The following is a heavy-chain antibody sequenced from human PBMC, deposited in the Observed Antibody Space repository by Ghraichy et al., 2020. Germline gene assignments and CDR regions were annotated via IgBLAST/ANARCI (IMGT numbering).Heavy chain of an antibody. CDR3: ARALSPRYCSSTSCYTPGYYYYYYGMDV. CDR1: GFTFSSYA. Sequence: GGSLRLSCAASGFTFSSYAMHWVRQAPGKGLEWVAVISYDGSNKYYADSVKGRFTISRDNSKNTLYLQMNSLRAEDTAVYYCARALSPRYCSSTSCYTPGYYYYYYGMDVWGQGTTVNVSS. J-gene: IGHJ6*02. V-gene: IGHV3-30*04. CDR2: ISYDGSNK. D-gene: IGHD2-2*02.